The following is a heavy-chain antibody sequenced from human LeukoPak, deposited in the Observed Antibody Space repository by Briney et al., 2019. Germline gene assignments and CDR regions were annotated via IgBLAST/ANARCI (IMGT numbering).Heavy chain of an antibody. CDR2: IRYDGSNK. V-gene: IGHV3-30*02. CDR3: AKDPLPARYCSSTSCYPDY. J-gene: IGHJ4*02. D-gene: IGHD2-2*01. CDR1: GFTFSSYG. Sequence: PGGSLRLSCAASGFTFSSYGTHWVRQAPGKGLEWVAFIRYDGSNKYYADSVKGRFTISRDNSKNTLYLQMNSLRAEDTAVYYCAKDPLPARYCSSTSCYPDYWGQGTLVTVSS.